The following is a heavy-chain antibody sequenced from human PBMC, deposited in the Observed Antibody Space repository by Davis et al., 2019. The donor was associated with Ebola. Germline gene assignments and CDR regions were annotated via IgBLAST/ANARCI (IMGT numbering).Heavy chain of an antibody. D-gene: IGHD6-19*01. J-gene: IGHJ4*02. CDR2: LYTGGST. Sequence: GGSLRLSCAGSGFTISSNHMCWVRQAAGKGLEWVSVLYTGGSTYYADPVKGRFIVSRDNSKNTLYLQMNSLRVEDTAVYYCALKSIAVAGPQADYWGQGTLVSVSS. V-gene: IGHV3-66*01. CDR1: GFTISSNH. CDR3: ALKSIAVAGPQADY.